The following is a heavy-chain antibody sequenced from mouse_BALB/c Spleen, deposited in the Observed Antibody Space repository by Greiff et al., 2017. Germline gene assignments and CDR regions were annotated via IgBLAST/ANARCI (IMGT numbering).Heavy chain of an antibody. J-gene: IGHJ4*01. CDR2: ISDGGSYT. CDR3: ARGGNYYAVDY. D-gene: IGHD2-1*01. V-gene: IGHV5-4*02. CDR1: GFTFSDYY. Sequence: EVQLVESGGGLVKPGGSLKLSCAASGFTFSDYYMYWVRQTPEKRLEWVATISDGGSYTYYPDSVKGRFTISRDNAKNNLYLQMSSLKSEDTAMYDCARGGNYYAVDYWGQGTSVTVSS.